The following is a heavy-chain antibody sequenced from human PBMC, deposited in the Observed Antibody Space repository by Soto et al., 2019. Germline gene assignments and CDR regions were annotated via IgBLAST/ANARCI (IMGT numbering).Heavy chain of an antibody. Sequence: GGSLRLSCAASGFTSSDYYMSWIRQAPGKGLEWVSYISTSGSTIYYADSVKGRFTISRDNAKNSLYLQMNSLRAEDTAVYYCARDGAAGGKSLAFDIWGQGTMVTVSS. D-gene: IGHD6-13*01. V-gene: IGHV3-11*01. CDR3: ARDGAAGGKSLAFDI. CDR2: ISTSGSTI. J-gene: IGHJ3*02. CDR1: GFTSSDYY.